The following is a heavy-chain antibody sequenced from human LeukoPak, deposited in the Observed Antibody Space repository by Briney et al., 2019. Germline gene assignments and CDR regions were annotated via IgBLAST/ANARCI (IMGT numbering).Heavy chain of an antibody. CDR3: ARDLQGCSGGSCYFHQWFDP. CDR1: GGSISSYY. D-gene: IGHD2-15*01. V-gene: IGHV4-59*01. J-gene: IGHJ5*02. Sequence: SETLSLTCTVSGGSISSYYWSWIRQPPGKGLEWIGYIYYGGSTNYNPSLKSRVTISVDTSKNQFSLKLSSVTTADTAVYYCARDLQGCSGGSCYFHQWFDPWGQGTLVTVSS. CDR2: IYYGGST.